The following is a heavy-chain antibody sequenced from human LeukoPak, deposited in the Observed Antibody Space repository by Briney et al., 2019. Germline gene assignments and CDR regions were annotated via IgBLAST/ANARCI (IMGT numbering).Heavy chain of an antibody. CDR3: GRQENRIAAASAGY. CDR1: GDAISSSSSY. J-gene: IGHJ4*02. Sequence: SETLSLTCIVSGDAISSSSSYWGWSRQPPGKGLEWIGSRYYRGSTYYNPSLKSRVTISEDTSKNQLSLKLSSVTAADTAVYYCGRQENRIAAASAGYWGQGVLVTVSS. V-gene: IGHV4-39*01. D-gene: IGHD6-13*01. CDR2: RYYRGST.